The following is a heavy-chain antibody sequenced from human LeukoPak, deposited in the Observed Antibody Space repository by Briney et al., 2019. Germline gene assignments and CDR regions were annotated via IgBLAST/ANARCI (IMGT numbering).Heavy chain of an antibody. CDR2: INHSGST. D-gene: IGHD5-24*01. CDR3: ARDFRENWFDP. V-gene: IGHV4-39*07. Sequence: SETLSLTCTVSGGSISSSYYWGWIRQPPGKGLEWIGEINHSGSTNYNPSLKSRVTISVDTSKNQFSLKLSSVTAADTAVYYCARDFRENWFDPWGQGTLVTVSS. J-gene: IGHJ5*02. CDR1: GGSISSSYY.